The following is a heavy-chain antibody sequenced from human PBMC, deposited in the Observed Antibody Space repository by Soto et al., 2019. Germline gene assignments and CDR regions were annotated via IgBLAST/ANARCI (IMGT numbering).Heavy chain of an antibody. V-gene: IGHV3-9*01. CDR1: GFTFSDHA. CDR3: AKAISYGSGMSFLYIDF. J-gene: IGHJ4*01. D-gene: IGHD3-10*01. CDR2: ITWSGDDV. Sequence: PGGSLRLSCAASGFTFSDHAMHWVRQAPGKGLEWVSCITWSGDDVSYADSVKGRFTISRDSAKNSLYLQMNSLRAEDTALYYCAKAISYGSGMSFLYIDFWGPGTMVTVSS.